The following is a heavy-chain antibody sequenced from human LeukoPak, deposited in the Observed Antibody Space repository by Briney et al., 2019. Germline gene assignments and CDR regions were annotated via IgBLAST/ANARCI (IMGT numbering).Heavy chain of an antibody. Sequence: GGSLRLSCAASGFTFSSYSMNWVRQAPGKGLVWVSRINSDGSSTSYADSVKGRFTISRDNAKNTLYLQMNSLRAEDTAVYYCARTSAFSSSWYIIGAFDIWGQGTMVTVSS. D-gene: IGHD6-13*01. CDR3: ARTSAFSSSWYIIGAFDI. J-gene: IGHJ3*02. V-gene: IGHV3-74*01. CDR2: INSDGSST. CDR1: GFTFSSYS.